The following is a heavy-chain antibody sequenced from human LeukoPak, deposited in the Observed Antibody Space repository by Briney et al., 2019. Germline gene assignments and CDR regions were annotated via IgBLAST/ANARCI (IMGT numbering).Heavy chain of an antibody. D-gene: IGHD2-15*01. CDR1: GYTFTGYY. Sequence: ASVKVSCKASGYTFTGYYTHWVRQAPGQGLEWMGWINPNSGGTNYAQKFQGRVTMTRDTSISTAYMELSRLRSDDTAVYYCAREEELGYCSGGSCYPPNYWGQGTLVTVSS. V-gene: IGHV1-2*02. CDR3: AREEELGYCSGGSCYPPNY. J-gene: IGHJ4*02. CDR2: INPNSGGT.